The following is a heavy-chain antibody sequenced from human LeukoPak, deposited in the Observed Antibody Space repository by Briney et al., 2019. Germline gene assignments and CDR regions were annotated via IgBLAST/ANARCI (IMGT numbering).Heavy chain of an antibody. CDR2: IYYSGGT. CDR1: GGFISSYY. J-gene: IGHJ6*03. CDR3: ARDGRFYYYYMDV. Sequence: SETLSLTCTVSGGFISSYYWSSIRQPPGKGLEWLGFIYYSGGTNYNPSLKSRVTISVDTSKNQFSLKLSSVSAADTAVYYCARDGRFYYYYMDVWGKGTTVTVSS. D-gene: IGHD3-3*01. V-gene: IGHV4-59*12.